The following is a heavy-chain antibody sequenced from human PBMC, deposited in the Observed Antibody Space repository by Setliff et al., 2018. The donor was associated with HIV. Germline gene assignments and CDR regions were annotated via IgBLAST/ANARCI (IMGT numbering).Heavy chain of an antibody. J-gene: IGHJ5*02. CDR1: GGPFSSYS. D-gene: IGHD6-19*01. Sequence: SVKVSCKASGGPFSSYSITWVRQAPGQGLEWMGRIIPMFSIPNYSQRFQGRVTITADRSTNTVYMELSSLRSDDTAVYYCSRVGRSVTGPWGQGTLVTVSS. CDR3: SRVGRSVTGP. V-gene: IGHV1-69*04. CDR2: IIPMFSIP.